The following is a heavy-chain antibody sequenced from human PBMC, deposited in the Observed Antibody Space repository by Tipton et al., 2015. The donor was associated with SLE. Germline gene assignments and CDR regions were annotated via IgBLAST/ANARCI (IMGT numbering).Heavy chain of an antibody. Sequence: SLRLSCAASGFTFSSYSMNWVRQAPGKGLEWVSYISSSSSTIYYADSVKGRLAISRDNAKNSPYLQMNCLRAEDTAVYYCARYSSSLGSMDVWGQGTTVTVSS. CDR3: ARYSSSLGSMDV. D-gene: IGHD6-13*01. V-gene: IGHV3-48*01. CDR2: ISSSSSTI. J-gene: IGHJ6*02. CDR1: GFTFSSYS.